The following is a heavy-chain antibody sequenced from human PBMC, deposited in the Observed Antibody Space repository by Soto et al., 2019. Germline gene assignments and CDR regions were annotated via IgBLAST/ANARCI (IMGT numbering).Heavy chain of an antibody. V-gene: IGHV3-9*01. CDR2: ISWNSGSI. D-gene: IGHD3-9*01. CDR1: GFTFDDYA. J-gene: IGHJ5*02. Sequence: PGGSLRLSCAASGFTFDDYAMHWVRQAPGKGLEWVSGISWNSGSIGYADSVKGRFTISRDNAKNSLYLQMNSLRAEDAALYYCAKDRQDWLSNWFDPWGQGTLVTVSS. CDR3: AKDRQDWLSNWFDP.